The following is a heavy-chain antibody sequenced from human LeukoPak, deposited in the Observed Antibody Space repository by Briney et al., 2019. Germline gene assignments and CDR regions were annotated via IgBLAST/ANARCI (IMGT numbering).Heavy chain of an antibody. V-gene: IGHV3-15*01. CDR3: TTDGVH. CDR1: GFTFSSRDW. Sequence: RPGGSLRLSCVASGFTFSSRDWMTWVRQAPGKGLEWVGRIKSKTDGGTTDYAAPVKGRFTISRDDSKNTLYLQMNSLKTEDTAVYYCTTDGVHWGQGTLVTVSS. J-gene: IGHJ4*02. CDR2: IKSKTDGGTT. D-gene: IGHD3-10*01.